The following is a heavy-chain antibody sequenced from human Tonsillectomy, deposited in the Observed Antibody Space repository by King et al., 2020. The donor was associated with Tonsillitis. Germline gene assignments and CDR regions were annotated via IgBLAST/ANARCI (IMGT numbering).Heavy chain of an antibody. Sequence: VQLVESGGGVVQPGRSLRLSCAASGFTFSNYGMHWVRQAPGKGLEWVALISYDGSNKYYGDSVKGRFTISRDNSKNTLYLQMNSLRAEDTAVYYCAKESGYIYFIYRCVIDVGGRGTALTVSRACTRGKSFLPLALCARSTGWGTG. CDR3: AKESGYIYFIYRCVIDVGGRGTALTVSRACTRGKSFLPLALCARSTG. J-gene: IGHJ6*03. V-gene: IGHV3-30*18. D-gene: IGHD5-18*01. CDR2: ISYDGSNK. CDR1: GFTFSNYG.